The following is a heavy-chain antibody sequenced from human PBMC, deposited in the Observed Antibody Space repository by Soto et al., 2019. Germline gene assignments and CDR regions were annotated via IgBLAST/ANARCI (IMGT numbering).Heavy chain of an antibody. CDR3: ARGSAFIGLDY. CDR2: IGTSGSYI. D-gene: IGHD1-26*01. Sequence: EVQLVEYGGGLVKPGGSLRHSCAVSGFIFSRYSMNWVRQAPGKGLEWVSSIGTSGSYIYDTDSVKGRFTISRDNTKDSLYLQMNSLRAEDTAIYYCARGSAFIGLDYWGQGTPVIVSS. J-gene: IGHJ4*02. CDR1: GFIFSRYS. V-gene: IGHV3-21*01.